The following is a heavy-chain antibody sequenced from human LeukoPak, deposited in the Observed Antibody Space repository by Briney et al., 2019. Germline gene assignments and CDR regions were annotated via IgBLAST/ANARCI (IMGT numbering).Heavy chain of an antibody. D-gene: IGHD6-19*01. CDR1: GFTFSSYA. CDR3: AKDRAGSAVAGGFDY. CDR2: ISGSGGST. J-gene: IGHJ4*02. Sequence: GGSLRLFCAASGFTFSSYAMSWDRQAPGKGLEWVSAISGSGGSTYYADSVKGRFTISRDNSKNTLYLQMNSLRAEDTAVYYCAKDRAGSAVAGGFDYWGQGTLVTVSS. V-gene: IGHV3-23*01.